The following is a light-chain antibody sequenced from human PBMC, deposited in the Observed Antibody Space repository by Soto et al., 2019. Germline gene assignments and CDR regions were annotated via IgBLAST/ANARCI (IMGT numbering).Light chain of an antibody. J-gene: IGKJ4*01. Sequence: DIQMTQSPSTLSASVGDRVTITCRASQSISNWLAWYQQKPGKAPKLLIYDASSLESGVPSRFSGRGFGTEFTLTISSLQPDDFATYFCKQYKPWSLTFGGGTKVEI. V-gene: IGKV1-5*01. CDR1: QSISNW. CDR3: KQYKPWSLT. CDR2: DAS.